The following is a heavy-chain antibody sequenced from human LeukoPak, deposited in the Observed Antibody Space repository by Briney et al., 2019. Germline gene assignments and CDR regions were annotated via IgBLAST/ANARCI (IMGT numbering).Heavy chain of an antibody. CDR2: IKQDGSEK. CDR1: GFTFSSYW. D-gene: IGHD4-17*01. J-gene: IGHJ6*02. CDR3: AREGDYGLPYYYGMDV. Sequence: GGSLRLSCAASGFTFSSYWMSWVRQAPGKGLEWVANIKQDGSEKYYVDSVKGRFTISRDNAKNSLYLQMNSLRAEDTAVYHCAREGDYGLPYYYGMDVWGQGTTVTVSS. V-gene: IGHV3-7*01.